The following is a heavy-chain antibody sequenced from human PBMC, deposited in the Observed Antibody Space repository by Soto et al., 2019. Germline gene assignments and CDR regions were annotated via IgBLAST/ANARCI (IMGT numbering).Heavy chain of an antibody. D-gene: IGHD3-9*01. CDR1: GYTFTSYD. Sequence: QVQLVQSGAEVKKPGASVKVSCKASGYTFTSYDINWVRQATGQGLEWMGWMNPNSGNTGYAQKSQXXVXMTXNTSVSTAYMELSSLRSEDTAVYYCVAYDILTGPLWGRGTLVTVSS. J-gene: IGHJ2*01. CDR2: MNPNSGNT. V-gene: IGHV1-8*01. CDR3: VAYDILTGPL.